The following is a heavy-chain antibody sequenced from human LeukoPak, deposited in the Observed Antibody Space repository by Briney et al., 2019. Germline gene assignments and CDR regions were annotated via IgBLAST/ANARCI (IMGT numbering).Heavy chain of an antibody. J-gene: IGHJ3*02. Sequence: KPSETLSLTCTVSGGSISSYYWSWIRQPPGKGLEWMGYIYYSGSTNYNPSLKSRVTISVDTSKNQFSLKLSPVTAADTAVYYCARTGGYYSPSAFDIWGQGTMVTVSS. CDR3: ARTGGYYSPSAFDI. CDR1: GGSISSYY. V-gene: IGHV4-59*01. CDR2: IYYSGST. D-gene: IGHD3-22*01.